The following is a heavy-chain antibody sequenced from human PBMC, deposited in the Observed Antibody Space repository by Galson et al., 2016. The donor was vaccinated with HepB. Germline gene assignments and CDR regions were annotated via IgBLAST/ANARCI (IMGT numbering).Heavy chain of an antibody. CDR1: GGTFSIYT. D-gene: IGHD3-10*01. Sequence: SVKVSCKAPGGTFSIYTINWVRQAPGQGLEWVGGFFPTFEKPTNAQSFQGRVTITADESSSTAYMELSSLKSEDTAVFYCARDLGASGKGRSFDSWGQGTLVTVSS. V-gene: IGHV1-69*13. J-gene: IGHJ5*01. CDR2: FFPTFEKP. CDR3: ARDLGASGKGRSFDS.